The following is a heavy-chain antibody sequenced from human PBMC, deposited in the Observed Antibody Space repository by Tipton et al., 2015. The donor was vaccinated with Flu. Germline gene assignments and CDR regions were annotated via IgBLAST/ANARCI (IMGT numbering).Heavy chain of an antibody. CDR2: IYTSGST. CDR3: AREGHSSGWYD. CDR1: GGSISSGSYY. J-gene: IGHJ4*02. D-gene: IGHD6-19*01. Sequence: TLSLTCTVSGGSISSGSYYWSWIRQPAGKGLEWIGRIYTSGSTNYNPSLKSRVTISVDTSKNQFSRKLSSVTAADTAVYYCAREGHSSGWYDWGQGTLVTVSS. V-gene: IGHV4-61*02.